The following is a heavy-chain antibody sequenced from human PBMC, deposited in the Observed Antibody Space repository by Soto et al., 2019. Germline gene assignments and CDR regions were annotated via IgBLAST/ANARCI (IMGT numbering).Heavy chain of an antibody. J-gene: IGHJ4*02. Sequence: EVQLVASGGGLVKPGGSLRLSCAASGFTFSNAGMNWVRQAPGKGMEWVGRIKSKTDGGTTDYAAPVKGRFTISRDDSKNTLYLQMNSMKTEDTAVYYCTTGREVAWELLAFDYWGQGTPVTVSS. CDR1: GFTFSNAG. CDR2: IKSKTDGGTT. V-gene: IGHV3-15*07. D-gene: IGHD1-26*01. CDR3: TTGREVAWELLAFDY.